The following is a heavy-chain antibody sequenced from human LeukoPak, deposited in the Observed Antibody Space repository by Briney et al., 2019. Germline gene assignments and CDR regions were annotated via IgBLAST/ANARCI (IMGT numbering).Heavy chain of an antibody. CDR1: GFTFDDYA. V-gene: IGHV3-9*01. Sequence: GGSLRLSCAASGFTFDDYAMYWVRQAPGKGLEWVSGISWNSGSIGYADSVKGRFTISRDNAKNSLYLQMNSLRREDTGLYYCAKDIMNTVDYYHYGTDVWGQGTTVTVSS. CDR3: AKDIMNTVDYYHYGTDV. D-gene: IGHD4-23*01. CDR2: ISWNSGSI. J-gene: IGHJ6*02.